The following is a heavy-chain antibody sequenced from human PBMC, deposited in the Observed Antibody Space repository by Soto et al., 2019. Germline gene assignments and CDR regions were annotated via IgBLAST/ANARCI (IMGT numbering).Heavy chain of an antibody. CDR3: FFHAEDGIRDCSTVSAFLLNRSSDL. V-gene: IGHV3-33*01. Sequence: PGNGLEWMAVLWYHGSDKFYADSVKGRFTISRDNSKNTLYLQMNSLRAEDTAVYYFFFHAEDGIRDCSTVSAFLLNRSSDL. D-gene: IGHD3-9*01. J-gene: IGHJ2*01. CDR2: LWYHGSDK.